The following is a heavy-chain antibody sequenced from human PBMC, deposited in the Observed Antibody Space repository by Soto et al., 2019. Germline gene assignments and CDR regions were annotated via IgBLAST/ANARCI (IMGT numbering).Heavy chain of an antibody. V-gene: IGHV3-7*03. CDR3: ASGRYTSGWYPDYFDY. CDR2: IKQDGSDK. J-gene: IGHJ4*02. CDR1: GFTFNNYW. D-gene: IGHD6-19*01. Sequence: GGSLRLSCAVSGFTFNNYWMSWVRQAPGKGLEWVANIKQDGSDKYYVDSLKGQFTISRDNAKNTLYLQMNSLRAEDTAVYYCASGRYTSGWYPDYFDYWGQGTLVTVSS.